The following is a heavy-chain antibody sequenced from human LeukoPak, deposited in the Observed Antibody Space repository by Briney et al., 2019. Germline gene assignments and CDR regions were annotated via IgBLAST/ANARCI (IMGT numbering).Heavy chain of an antibody. CDR3: ATNRAYYYDSSGYGFDY. J-gene: IGHJ4*01. CDR2: IYTSGST. V-gene: IGHV4-4*07. D-gene: IGHD3-22*01. Sequence: SETLSLTCTVSGGSISSYYWSWIRQPAGKGLEWIGRIYTSGSTNYNPSLKSRVTMSVDTSKNQFSLKLSSVTAADTAVYYCATNRAYYYDSSGYGFDYWGQGTLVTVSS. CDR1: GGSISSYY.